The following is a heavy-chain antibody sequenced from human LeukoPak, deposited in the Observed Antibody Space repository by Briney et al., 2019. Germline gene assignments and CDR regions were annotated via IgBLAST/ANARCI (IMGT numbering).Heavy chain of an antibody. CDR1: GYTLTELS. V-gene: IGHV1-24*01. CDR2: FDPEDGET. Sequence: ASVKVSCKVSGYTLTELSMHWVRQAPGKGLEWMGGFDPEDGETIYAQKFQGRVTMTEDTSTDIAYMELSSLRSEDTAVYYCATPNKWELPYYFDYWGQGTLVTVSS. CDR3: ATPNKWELPYYFDY. D-gene: IGHD1-26*01. J-gene: IGHJ4*02.